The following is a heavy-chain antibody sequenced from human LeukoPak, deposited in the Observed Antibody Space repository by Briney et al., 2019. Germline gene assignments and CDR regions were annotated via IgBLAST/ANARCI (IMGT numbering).Heavy chain of an antibody. CDR2: ISAYNGNT. D-gene: IGHD3-10*01. Sequence: ASVKVSCKASGYTFTSYDINWVRQAPGQGLEWMGWISAYNGNTNYAQKLQGRVTMTTDTSTSTAYMELRSLRSDDTAVYYCARDFKGYGSGSYAFDIWGQGTMVTVSS. CDR3: ARDFKGYGSGSYAFDI. V-gene: IGHV1-18*01. CDR1: GYTFTSYD. J-gene: IGHJ3*02.